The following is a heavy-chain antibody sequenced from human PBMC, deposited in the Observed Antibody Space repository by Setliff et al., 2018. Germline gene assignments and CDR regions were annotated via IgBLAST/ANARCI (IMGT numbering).Heavy chain of an antibody. J-gene: IGHJ4*02. Sequence: GGSLRLSCAASGFTFSSYSMNWVRQAPGKGLEWVSSISSSSSYIYYAGSVKGRFTISRDNAKNSLYLQMNSQRAEDTAVYYCARDARPYYDFWSGYYYYFDYWGQGTLVTVSS. CDR2: ISSSSSYI. V-gene: IGHV3-21*01. CDR3: ARDARPYYDFWSGYYYYFDY. CDR1: GFTFSSYS. D-gene: IGHD3-3*01.